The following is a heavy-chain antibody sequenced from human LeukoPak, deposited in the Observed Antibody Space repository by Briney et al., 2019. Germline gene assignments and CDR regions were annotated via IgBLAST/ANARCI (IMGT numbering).Heavy chain of an antibody. CDR1: GFTFSSYA. CDR2: IRGSGGST. D-gene: IGHD3-10*01. J-gene: IGHJ5*02. V-gene: IGHV3-23*01. Sequence: GGSLRLSCSASGFTFSSYAMSWVRQAPGKGLEWVSLIRGSGGSTYYADSVKGRFTISRDNAKNSLYLQMNSLRAEDTAVYYCARAGDYYGRHTNWFDPRGQGTLVTVSS. CDR3: ARAGDYYGRHTNWFDP.